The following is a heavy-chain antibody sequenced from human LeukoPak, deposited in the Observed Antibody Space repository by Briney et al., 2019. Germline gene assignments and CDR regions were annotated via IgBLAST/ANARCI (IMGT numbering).Heavy chain of an antibody. V-gene: IGHV3-30-3*01. Sequence: GGSLRLSCAASGFTFSYYAIHWVRQAPGKGLEWVAVISYDGSNEYYADSVKGRFTISRYNSKNTLFLQMNSLRPEDTAVYYCARDVRTKAGRPSETDYYYYMDVWGKGTTVTVSS. CDR3: ARDVRTKAGRPSETDYYYYMDV. J-gene: IGHJ6*03. CDR1: GFTFSYYA. CDR2: ISYDGSNE. D-gene: IGHD6-6*01.